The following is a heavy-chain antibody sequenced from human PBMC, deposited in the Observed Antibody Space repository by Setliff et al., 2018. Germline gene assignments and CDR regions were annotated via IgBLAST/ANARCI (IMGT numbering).Heavy chain of an antibody. D-gene: IGHD2-2*01. V-gene: IGHV4-30-4*01. CDR3: AKTHCTTTSCFYFHY. CDR2: ISHGVST. J-gene: IGHJ4*02. Sequence: SETLSLTCTVSGASVTSFAYYWSWIRQPPGKGLEYIGHISHGVSTSYSPSLKSRLSISADTSKNQFSLKLTSVTAADTAVYYCAKTHCTTTSCFYFHYWGQGTVVTVSS. CDR1: GASVTSFAYY.